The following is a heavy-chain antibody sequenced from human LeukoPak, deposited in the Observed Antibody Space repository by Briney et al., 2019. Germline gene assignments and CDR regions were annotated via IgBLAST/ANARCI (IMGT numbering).Heavy chain of an antibody. J-gene: IGHJ6*03. CDR1: GGSISSGSYY. V-gene: IGHV4-61*02. CDR3: ARQEGNYYYMDV. CDR2: IYTSGST. D-gene: IGHD6-13*01. Sequence: SQTLSLTCTVSGGSISSGSYYWSWIRQPAGKGLEWIGRIYTSGSTNYNPSLKSRVTISVDTSKNQFSLKLSSVTAADTAVYYCARQEGNYYYMDVWGKGTTVTVSS.